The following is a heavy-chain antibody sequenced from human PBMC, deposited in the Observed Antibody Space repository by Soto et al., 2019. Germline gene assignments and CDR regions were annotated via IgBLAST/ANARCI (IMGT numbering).Heavy chain of an antibody. J-gene: IGHJ4*02. V-gene: IGHV3-23*01. D-gene: IGHD3-10*01. CDR2: ISGGGDTT. CDR3: ARGRGGSGSLTPRVDF. CDR1: GFTFNNYA. Sequence: EVQLLESGGGLVQPGGSLRLSCAASGFTFNNYAMTWVRQAPGKGLEWVSAISGGGDTTSYADSAKGRFTVSRDGSKNTLHLQMSSLRAEDAALYYCARGRGGSGSLTPRVDFWGQGTLVTVSS.